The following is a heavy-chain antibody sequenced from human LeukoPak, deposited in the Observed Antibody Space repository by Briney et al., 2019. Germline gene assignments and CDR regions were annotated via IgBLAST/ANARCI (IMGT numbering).Heavy chain of an antibody. CDR2: IYHSGST. CDR1: GYSISSGYY. Sequence: PSETLSLTCTVSGYSISSGYYWGWIRQPPGKGLEWIGSIYHSGSTYYNPSLKSRVTISVDTSKNQFSLKLSSVTAADTAVYYCARDAAGYYGSGSYYRGPGDYYYMDVWGKGTTVTISS. V-gene: IGHV4-38-2*02. D-gene: IGHD3-10*01. J-gene: IGHJ6*03. CDR3: ARDAAGYYGSGSYYRGPGDYYYMDV.